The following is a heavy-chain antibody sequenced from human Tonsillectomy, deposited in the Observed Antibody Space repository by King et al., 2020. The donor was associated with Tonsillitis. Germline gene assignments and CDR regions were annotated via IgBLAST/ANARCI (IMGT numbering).Heavy chain of an antibody. D-gene: IGHD3-16*01. CDR3: ARITDDTRMDV. Sequence: QLVQSGAEVKKPGSSVKVSCKASGGTFSSHAISWVRQAPGQGLEWMGRIIPIVGIVYYAQKFQGRVTITADKSTNTAYLELSSLRSEDTAVYYCARITDDTRMDVWGQGTTVTVSS. V-gene: IGHV1-69*09. CDR2: IIPIVGIV. CDR1: GGTFSSHA. J-gene: IGHJ6*02.